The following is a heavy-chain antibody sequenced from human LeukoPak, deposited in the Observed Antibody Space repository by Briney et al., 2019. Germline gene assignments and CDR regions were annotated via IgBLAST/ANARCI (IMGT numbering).Heavy chain of an antibody. V-gene: IGHV1-46*01. D-gene: IGHD5-24*01. CDR2: INPSGGGT. CDR3: ARVSRDGYYPFDY. Sequence: GASVKVSCKASGYIIATYYIDWVRQAPGQGLEWMGRINPSGGGTNYARQFQDRVTMTSDTSTTTVYMELSSLRSEDTAVYFCARVSRDGYYPFDYWGQGTLVTVSS. CDR1: GYIIATYY. J-gene: IGHJ4*02.